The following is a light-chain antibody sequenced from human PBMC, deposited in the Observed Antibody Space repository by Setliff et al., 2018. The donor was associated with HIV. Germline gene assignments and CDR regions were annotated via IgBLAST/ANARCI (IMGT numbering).Light chain of an antibody. CDR1: RSDVGYFNY. CDR2: DVL. CDR3: LSYTTSLTQV. V-gene: IGLV2-14*03. J-gene: IGLJ2*01. Sequence: QSALTQPASVSGSPGQSVTISCTGTRSDVGYFNYVSWYQQHSDKAPKLIIYDVLIRPSGVSDRFSGSKSGNTASLTISGLQPEDGANYYCLSYTTSLTQVFGGGTKVTVL.